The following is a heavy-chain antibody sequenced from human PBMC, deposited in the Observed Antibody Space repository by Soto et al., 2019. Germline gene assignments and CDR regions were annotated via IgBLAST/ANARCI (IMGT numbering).Heavy chain of an antibody. J-gene: IGHJ6*02. CDR2: ISGYSGNT. CDR3: ARGGRCTHTSCYGDYYRGMDV. D-gene: IGHD2-2*01. CDR1: GYTLTNYG. V-gene: IGHV1-18*04. Sequence: GASVKVSCKASGYTLTNYGISWVRQAPGQGLEWMGWISGYSGNTNYAQKFHGRVTMTTDTSTSTAYMEVRSLRSDETAVYYCARGGRCTHTSCYGDYYRGMDVWGQGTTVTV.